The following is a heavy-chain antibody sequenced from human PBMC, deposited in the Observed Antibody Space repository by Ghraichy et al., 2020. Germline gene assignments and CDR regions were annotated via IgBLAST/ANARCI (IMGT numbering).Heavy chain of an antibody. CDR3: ARDSSGYYEGYYFDY. CDR1: GGSISSYY. D-gene: IGHD3-22*01. J-gene: IGHJ4*02. V-gene: IGHV4-59*01. Sequence: ESLNISCTVSGGSISSYYWSWIRQPPGKGLEWIGYIYYSGTTKYNPSLKSRVTILVDTSKNQFSLKLSSVTTADTAVYYCARDSSGYYEGYYFDYWGQGTLVTVSS. CDR2: IYYSGTT.